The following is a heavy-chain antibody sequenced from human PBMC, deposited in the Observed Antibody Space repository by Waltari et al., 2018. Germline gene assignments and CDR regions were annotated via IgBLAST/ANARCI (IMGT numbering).Heavy chain of an antibody. CDR2: INPNSGGT. D-gene: IGHD6-13*01. V-gene: IGHV1-2*06. J-gene: IGHJ4*02. CDR3: ARGSSSSWSEYYFDY. Sequence: QVQLVQSGAEVKKPGASVKVSCKASGYTFTGYYMHWVRQAPGQGLEWMGRINPNSGGTNYAQKFQGRVTMTRDTSISTAYMELSRLRSDDTAVYYCARGSSSSWSEYYFDYWGQGTLVTVSS. CDR1: GYTFTGYY.